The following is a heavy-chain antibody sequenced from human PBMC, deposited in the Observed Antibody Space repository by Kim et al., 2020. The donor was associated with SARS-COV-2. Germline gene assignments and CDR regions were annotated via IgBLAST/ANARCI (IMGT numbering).Heavy chain of an antibody. CDR2: N. V-gene: IGHV4-59*01. D-gene: IGHD5-12*01. CDR3: ARAPDGYTYDP. Sequence: NNYNPSLRSRVTISVDTSKNQFSLKLGSVTAADTAVYYCARAPDGYTYDPWGQGTLVTVSS. J-gene: IGHJ5*02.